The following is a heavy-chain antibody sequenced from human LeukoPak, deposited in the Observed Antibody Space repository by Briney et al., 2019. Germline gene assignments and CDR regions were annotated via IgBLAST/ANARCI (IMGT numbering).Heavy chain of an antibody. D-gene: IGHD3-10*01. CDR1: GGSISSYY. V-gene: IGHV4-59*01. J-gene: IGHJ6*02. CDR3: ARGGPMVRGVSYYYYGMDV. Sequence: SETLSLTCTVSGGSISSYYWSWIRQPPGKGLEWIGYIYYSGSTNYNPSLKSRVTISVDTSKNQFSLKLSSVTAADTAVYYCARGGPMVRGVSYYYYGMDVWGQGTTVTVSS. CDR2: IYYSGST.